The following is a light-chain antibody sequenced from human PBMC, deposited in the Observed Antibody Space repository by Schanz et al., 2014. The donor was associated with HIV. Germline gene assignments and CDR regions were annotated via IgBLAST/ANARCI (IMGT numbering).Light chain of an antibody. J-gene: IGLJ2*01. CDR3: SSYTISSPFVV. CDR1: SSDIGGYNY. V-gene: IGLV2-14*03. CDR2: DVD. Sequence: SALTQPASVSGSPGQSITISCTGTSSDIGGYNYVPWYQQHPGKAPKLILYDVDNRPAGVSNRFSGSKSGNTASLTISGLQAEDEADYYCSSYTISSPFVVLGGGTKLTVL.